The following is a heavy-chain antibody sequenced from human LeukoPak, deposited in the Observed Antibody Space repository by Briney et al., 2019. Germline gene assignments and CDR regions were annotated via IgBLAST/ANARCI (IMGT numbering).Heavy chain of an antibody. V-gene: IGHV4-59*08. D-gene: IGHD6-19*01. CDR2: IYYSGST. CDR1: GGSISSYY. Sequence: SETLSLTCTVSGGSISSYYWSWIRQPPGKGLEWIGYIYYSGSTNYNPSLKSRVTISVDTSKNQFSLKLSSVTAADTAVYYCARQQWLHHYLDYWGQGTLVTVSS. J-gene: IGHJ4*02. CDR3: ARQQWLHHYLDY.